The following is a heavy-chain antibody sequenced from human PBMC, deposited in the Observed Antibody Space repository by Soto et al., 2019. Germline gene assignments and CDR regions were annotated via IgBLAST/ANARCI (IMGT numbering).Heavy chain of an antibody. J-gene: IGHJ2*01. Sequence: PGGSLRLSCAASGFTVSSTYMTWVRQAPGKGLEWVSGIYGGLTTSYADSVKGRITISRDNSKNTVFLQMNSLRVDDTAGYYCARDGWGSNWYFDLWGRGTLVTVSS. CDR1: GFTVSSTY. CDR2: IYGGLTT. D-gene: IGHD3-16*01. V-gene: IGHV3-53*05. CDR3: ARDGWGSNWYFDL.